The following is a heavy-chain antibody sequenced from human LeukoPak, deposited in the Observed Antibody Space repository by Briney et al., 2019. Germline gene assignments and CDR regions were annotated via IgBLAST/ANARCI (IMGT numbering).Heavy chain of an antibody. Sequence: PGGSLRLSCAASGFTFSSYWMHWVRQAPGKGLVWVSRINSDGSSTSYADSVKGRFTISRDNAKNTLYLQMNSLRAEDTAVYYCANERGYSYGRIDYWGQGTLVTVSS. D-gene: IGHD5-18*01. CDR2: INSDGSST. CDR3: ANERGYSYGRIDY. J-gene: IGHJ4*02. CDR1: GFTFSSYW. V-gene: IGHV3-74*01.